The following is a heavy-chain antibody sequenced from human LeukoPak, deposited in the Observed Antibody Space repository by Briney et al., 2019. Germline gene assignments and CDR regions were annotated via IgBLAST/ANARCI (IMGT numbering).Heavy chain of an antibody. J-gene: IGHJ4*02. D-gene: IGHD5-24*01. CDR3: TRIGDGYPY. CDR1: GYIFTAYY. V-gene: IGHV1-2*02. Sequence: ASVKVSCKASGYIFTAYYLHWVRQAPGQGPEWMGWIKADSGDTNYARKFQGRVTMTRDTSSTTVYMELSSLTSDDTAVYYCTRIGDGYPYWGQGSLVTVSS. CDR2: IKADSGDT.